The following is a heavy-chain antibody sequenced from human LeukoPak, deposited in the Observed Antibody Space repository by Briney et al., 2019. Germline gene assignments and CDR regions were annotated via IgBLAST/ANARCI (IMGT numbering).Heavy chain of an antibody. V-gene: IGHV4-34*08. CDR2: INHSGST. CDR1: GFTFSSYA. CDR3: ASRRRSGTVTTPPGR. D-gene: IGHD4-17*01. Sequence: GSLRLSCAASGFTFSSYAMSWIRQPPGKGLEWIGEINHSGSTNYNASLKSRVTISVDTSKNQFSPKLSSVTAADTAVYYCASRRRSGTVTTPPGRWGQGALVTVSS. J-gene: IGHJ4*02.